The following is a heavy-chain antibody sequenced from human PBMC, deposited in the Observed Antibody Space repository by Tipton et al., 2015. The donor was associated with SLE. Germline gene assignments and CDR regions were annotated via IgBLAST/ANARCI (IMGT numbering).Heavy chain of an antibody. CDR2: IYHDGTP. J-gene: IGHJ4*02. V-gene: IGHV4-30-2*01. CDR3: ARQGGPSFTSFYFDT. Sequence: LRLSCAVSGGSMNSGGASWGWIRQPRGEGLEWIGYIYHDGTPYYSPSFKSRVTISVDRSQNQFSLRLRSVTAADTAVYYCARQGGPSFTSFYFDTWGQGTLVIVSS. D-gene: IGHD1-26*01. CDR1: GGSMNSGGAS.